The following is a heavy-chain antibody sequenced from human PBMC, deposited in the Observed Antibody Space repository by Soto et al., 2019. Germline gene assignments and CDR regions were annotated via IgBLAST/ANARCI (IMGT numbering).Heavy chain of an antibody. D-gene: IGHD1-1*01. V-gene: IGHV3-7*03. CDR3: ARDLAWVEHRKGEVDY. CDR2: IKQDGSEK. J-gene: IGHJ4*02. CDR1: GFTFSSYW. Sequence: GGSLRLSCAASGFTFSSYWMSWVRQAPGKGLEWVANIKQDGSEKYYVDSVKGRFTISRDNAKNSLYLQMNSLRAEDTAVYYCARDLAWVEHRKGEVDYWGQGTLVTVSS.